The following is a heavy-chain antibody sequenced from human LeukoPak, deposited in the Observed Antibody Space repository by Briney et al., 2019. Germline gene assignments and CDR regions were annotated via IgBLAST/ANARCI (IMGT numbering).Heavy chain of an antibody. V-gene: IGHV4-61*09. CDR1: GGSISSGNYY. CDR2: IYSSGST. Sequence: SQTLSLTCTVSGGSISSGNYYGSWIRQPAGKGLEWIGHIYSSGSTNYNPSLKSRVTISLHTSKNQFSVWLSSVTAADTAVYYCARLSVGPFYYDSSGYPIPDYWGQGTLVTVSS. CDR3: ARLSVGPFYYDSSGYPIPDY. D-gene: IGHD3-22*01. J-gene: IGHJ4*02.